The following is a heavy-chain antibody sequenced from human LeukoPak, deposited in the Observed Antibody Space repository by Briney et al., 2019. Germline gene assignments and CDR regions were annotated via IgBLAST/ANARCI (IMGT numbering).Heavy chain of an antibody. V-gene: IGHV1-46*01. D-gene: IGHD2-2*01. J-gene: IGHJ5*02. CDR2: INPSGGST. CDR1: GYTFTSYY. CDR3: ARDHVPDIVVVPAARGPNWFDP. Sequence: ASVKVSCKASGYTFTSYYMHWVRQAPGQGLEWMGIINPSGGSTSYAQKFQGRVTMTRDTSTSTVYMELSSLRSEDTAVYYCARDHVPDIVVVPAARGPNWFDPWGQGTLVTVSS.